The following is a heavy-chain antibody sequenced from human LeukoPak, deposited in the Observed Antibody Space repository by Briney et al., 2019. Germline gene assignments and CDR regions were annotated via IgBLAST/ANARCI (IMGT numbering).Heavy chain of an antibody. Sequence: ASVKVSCKASGYTFTGYYMHWVRQAPGQGLEWMGWINPNSGGTNYAQKFQGRVTMTRDTSISTAYMELSRLRSDDTAVYYCARSPRITGTTFYDYWGQGTLVTVSS. CDR3: ARSPRITGTTFYDY. CDR1: GYTFTGYY. J-gene: IGHJ4*02. CDR2: INPNSGGT. V-gene: IGHV1-2*02. D-gene: IGHD1-14*01.